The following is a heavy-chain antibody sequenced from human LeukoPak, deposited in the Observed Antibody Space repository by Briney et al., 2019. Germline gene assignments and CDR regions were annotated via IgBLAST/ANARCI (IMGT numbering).Heavy chain of an antibody. J-gene: IGHJ4*02. CDR3: ARESFFPDCSGGSCYSSPIDY. CDR1: GGSITSSSYY. Sequence: SETLSLTCTVSGGSITSSSYYWGWIRQPPGKGLEWIGSIYYSGSPYYNPSLKSRVTISLDTSKKQFSLKLSSVTAADTAVYYCARESFFPDCSGGSCYSSPIDYWGQGTLVTVSS. D-gene: IGHD2-15*01. CDR2: IYYSGSP. V-gene: IGHV4-39*07.